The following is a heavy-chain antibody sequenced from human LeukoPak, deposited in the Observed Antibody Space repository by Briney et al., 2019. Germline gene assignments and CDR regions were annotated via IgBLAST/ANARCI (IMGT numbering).Heavy chain of an antibody. CDR3: ARDRGEQQPGDYFDY. CDR2: MNPNSGNT. Sequence: VASVKVSCKASGYTFTSYDINWVRQATGQGLEWMGWMNPNSGNTGYAQKFQGRVTITRNTSISTAYMELSSLRSEDTAVYYCARDRGEQQPGDYFDYWGQGTLVTVSS. J-gene: IGHJ4*02. D-gene: IGHD6-13*01. V-gene: IGHV1-8*03. CDR1: GYTFTSYD.